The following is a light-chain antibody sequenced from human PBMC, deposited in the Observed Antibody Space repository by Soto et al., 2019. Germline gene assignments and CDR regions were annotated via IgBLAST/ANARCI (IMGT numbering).Light chain of an antibody. V-gene: IGLV2-14*01. CDR2: DVS. CDR3: SSYTSSSTLEV. Sequence: QSALHQPASVSGSPGQSITISCTGTSSDVGGYNYVSWYQQHPGKAPKLMIYDVSNRPSGVSNRFSGSKSGNTASMTISGLQAEDEADYYCSSYTSSSTLEVFGGGTKLTVL. CDR1: SSDVGGYNY. J-gene: IGLJ2*01.